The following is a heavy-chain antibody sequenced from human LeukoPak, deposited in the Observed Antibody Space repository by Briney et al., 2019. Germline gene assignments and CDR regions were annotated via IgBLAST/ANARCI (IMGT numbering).Heavy chain of an antibody. V-gene: IGHV3-30*04. CDR1: GFTLSSYA. J-gene: IGHJ6*02. CDR2: ISYDGSNK. CDR3: ARGDESRVYYGMDV. Sequence: GRSLRLSCAASGFTLSSYAMHWVRQAPGKGLEWVAVISYDGSNKYYADSVKDRFTISRDNSKNTLYLQMNSLRAEDTAVYYCARGDESRVYYGMDVWGQGTTVTVSS.